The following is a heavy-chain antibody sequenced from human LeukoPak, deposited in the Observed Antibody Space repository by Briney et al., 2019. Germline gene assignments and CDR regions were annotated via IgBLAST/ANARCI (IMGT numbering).Heavy chain of an antibody. CDR2: ISAYNGNT. CDR3: ASTYYDILTGYYTVGD. V-gene: IGHV1-18*01. D-gene: IGHD3-9*01. Sequence: ASVKVSCKASGYTFTSYGISWVRQAPGQGLEWMGRISAYNGNTSYAQKLQGRVTMTTDTSTSTAYMELRSLRSDDTAVYYCASTYYDILTGYYTVGDWGQGTLVTVSS. J-gene: IGHJ4*02. CDR1: GYTFTSYG.